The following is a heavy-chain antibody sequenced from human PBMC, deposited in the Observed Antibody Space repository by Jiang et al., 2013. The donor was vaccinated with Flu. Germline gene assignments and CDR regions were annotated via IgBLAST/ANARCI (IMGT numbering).Heavy chain of an antibody. CDR1: EFTFSSHG. Sequence: VQLVESGGGVVQPGRSLRLSCAASEFTFSSHGMHWVRQAPGKGLEWAAVIWYEGSKKYYGDSVKGRFTISRDDSKNTVFLQMNSLRVEDTAVYYCARAMELEGNPVYSHYGMDVVGARDLGQRRL. CDR2: IWYEGSKK. V-gene: IGHV3-33*01. CDR3: ARAMELEGNPVYSHYGMDV. D-gene: IGHD1-1*01. J-gene: IGHJ6*01.